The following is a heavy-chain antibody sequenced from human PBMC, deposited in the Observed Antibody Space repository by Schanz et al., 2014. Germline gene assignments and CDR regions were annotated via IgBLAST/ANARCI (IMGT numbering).Heavy chain of an antibody. CDR3: AKVRYSSGWRGDYFDE. D-gene: IGHD6-25*01. Sequence: VQLVESGGGLVQPGGSLRLSCAASGFIFGSSVMAWVRQAPGKGLEWVGVISYDGSKKSYADSVKGRFTISRDNSKNTLYLQMNSLRAEDTAVYYCAKVRYSSGWRGDYFDEWGQGTLVTVAS. J-gene: IGHJ4*02. CDR2: ISYDGSKK. CDR1: GFIFGSSV. V-gene: IGHV3-30*18.